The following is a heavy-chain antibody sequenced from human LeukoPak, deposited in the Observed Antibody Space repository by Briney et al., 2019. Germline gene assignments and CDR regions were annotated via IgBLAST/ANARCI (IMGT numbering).Heavy chain of an antibody. CDR1: GGSFIGYY. D-gene: IGHD6-6*01. CDR2: INHSGST. J-gene: IGHJ6*03. CDR3: ARVLTARQNYYYYYMDV. Sequence: PSETLSLTCAVYGGSFIGYYWSWIRHPPGKGLEWIGEINHSGSTNYNPSLKSRVTISVDTSKNQFSLKLSSVTAADTAVYYCARVLTARQNYYYYYMDVWGKGTTVTVSS. V-gene: IGHV4-34*01.